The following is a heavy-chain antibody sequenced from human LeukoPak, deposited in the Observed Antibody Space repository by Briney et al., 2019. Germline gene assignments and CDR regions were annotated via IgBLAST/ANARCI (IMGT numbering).Heavy chain of an antibody. CDR3: ARPLADLDAFDI. CDR1: GYTFTSYD. Sequence: ASVKVSCKASGYTFTSYDINWVRQATGQGLEWMGWMNPNSGNTGYAQKFQGRVTMTRDTSISTAYMELSRLRSDDTAVYYCARPLADLDAFDIWGQGTMVTVSS. CDR2: MNPNSGNT. V-gene: IGHV1-8*01. J-gene: IGHJ3*02. D-gene: IGHD6-13*01.